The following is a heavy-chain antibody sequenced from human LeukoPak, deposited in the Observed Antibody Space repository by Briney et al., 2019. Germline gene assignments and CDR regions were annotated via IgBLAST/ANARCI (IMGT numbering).Heavy chain of an antibody. CDR2: IRYDGTNK. Sequence: GGSLRLSCAASGFTFSSYGMHWVRQAPGKGLEWVAFIRYDGTNKYYADSVKGRFTISRDNSKNTLYLQMNSLRAEDTAVYYCAREPGSPGDYWGQGTLVTVSS. CDR3: AREPGSPGDY. D-gene: IGHD1-26*01. V-gene: IGHV3-30*02. CDR1: GFTFSSYG. J-gene: IGHJ4*02.